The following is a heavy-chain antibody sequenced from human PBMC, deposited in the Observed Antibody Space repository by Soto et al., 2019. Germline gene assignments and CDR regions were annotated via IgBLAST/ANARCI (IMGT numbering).Heavy chain of an antibody. CDR2: ISAYNGYT. CDR3: ARAGIVVAPAAIGDYYYYALDV. Sequence: QVHLVQSGAEVKKPGASVKVSCKASVYTFPINGITGVRQPPGQGLEWMGWISAYNGYTNYAQKLQGRVTMTTDTSTSTAYLELRSLRSDDTAVYFCARAGIVVAPAAIGDYYYYALDVWGQGTTVTVSS. D-gene: IGHD2-2*02. CDR1: VYTFPING. V-gene: IGHV1-18*01. J-gene: IGHJ6*02.